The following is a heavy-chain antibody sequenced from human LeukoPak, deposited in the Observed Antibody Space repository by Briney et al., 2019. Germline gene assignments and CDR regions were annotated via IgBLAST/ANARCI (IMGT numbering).Heavy chain of an antibody. Sequence: GGSLRLSCAAPGFTASTNCMTWVRQAPGKGLEWVSIIYSDGRTYYADSVKGRFTISRDSSKNTLYLQMNNLRGEDTAVYYCARDRVAVTITPVRGIKGEVSHYYGMDVWGQGTTVTVSS. D-gene: IGHD3-10*01. J-gene: IGHJ6*01. CDR1: GFTASTNC. CDR2: IYSDGRT. V-gene: IGHV3-53*01. CDR3: ARDRVAVTITPVRGIKGEVSHYYGMDV.